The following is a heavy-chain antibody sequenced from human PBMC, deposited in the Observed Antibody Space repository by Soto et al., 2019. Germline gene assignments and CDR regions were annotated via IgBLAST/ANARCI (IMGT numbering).Heavy chain of an antibody. D-gene: IGHD1-1*01. V-gene: IGHV4-31*03. CDR1: GGSISSGGYY. J-gene: IGHJ5*02. CDR2: IYYSGST. Sequence: QVQLQESGPGLVKPSQTLSLTCTVSGGSISSGGYYWSWIRQHPGKGLEWIGYIYYSGSTYYNPSRKSGVTIRVGTSKTQFALKLSFVTAADTAVYYCARQTRCYDPWGQGTLVTVSS. CDR3: ARQTRCYDP.